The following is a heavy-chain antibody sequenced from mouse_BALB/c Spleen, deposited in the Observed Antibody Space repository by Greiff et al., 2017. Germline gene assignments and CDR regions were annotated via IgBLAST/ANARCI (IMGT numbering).Heavy chain of an antibody. Sequence: QGQLKESGPGLVAPSQSLSITCTVSGFSLTGYGVNWVRQPPGKGLEWLGMIWGDGSTDYNSALKSRLSISKDNSKSQVFLKMNSLQTDDTARYYCARAGNYDSYFDYWGQGTTLTVSS. CDR2: IWGDGST. CDR3: ARAGNYDSYFDY. CDR1: GFSLTGYG. J-gene: IGHJ2*01. V-gene: IGHV2-6-7*01. D-gene: IGHD2-1*01.